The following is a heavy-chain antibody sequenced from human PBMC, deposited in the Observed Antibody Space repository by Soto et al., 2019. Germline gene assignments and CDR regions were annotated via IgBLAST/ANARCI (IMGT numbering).Heavy chain of an antibody. CDR2: INPNSGGT. CDR3: ARDRVEMATNVYYYGMDV. V-gene: IGHV1-2*04. J-gene: IGHJ6*02. D-gene: IGHD5-12*01. Sequence: SAKASCKASAYNFTCYYMPWVRQAPGQGLEWMGWINPNSGGTNYAQKFQGWVTMTRDTSISTAYMELSRLRSDDTAVYYCARDRVEMATNVYYYGMDVWGQGTTVTVSS. CDR1: AYNFTCYY.